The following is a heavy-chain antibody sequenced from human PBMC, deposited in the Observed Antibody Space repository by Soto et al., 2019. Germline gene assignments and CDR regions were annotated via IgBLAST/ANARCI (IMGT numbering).Heavy chain of an antibody. CDR3: AREGGSLNWFDP. Sequence: EVQLVESGGGLVQPGGSLRLSCAASGFTFSSYSMNWVRQAPGKGLEWVSYISSSSSTIYYADSVKGRFTISRDNAKNSLYLQRNGLRDEDTAVYYCAREGGSLNWFDPWGQGTLVTVSS. D-gene: IGHD1-26*01. V-gene: IGHV3-48*02. J-gene: IGHJ5*02. CDR2: ISSSSSTI. CDR1: GFTFSSYS.